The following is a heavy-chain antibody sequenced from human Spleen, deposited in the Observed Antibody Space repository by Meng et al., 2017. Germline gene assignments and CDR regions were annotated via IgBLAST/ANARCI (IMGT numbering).Heavy chain of an antibody. D-gene: IGHD1-26*01. J-gene: IGHJ4*02. CDR3: ARVEWELNSFDY. V-gene: IGHV3-11*01. Sequence: GESLKISCAASGFTFSDYYMSWIRQAPGKGLEWVSYISSSGSTIYYADSVKGRFTISRDNAKNSLYLQMNSLRAEDTAVYYRARVEWELNSFDYWGQGTLVTVSS. CDR2: ISSSGSTI. CDR1: GFTFSDYY.